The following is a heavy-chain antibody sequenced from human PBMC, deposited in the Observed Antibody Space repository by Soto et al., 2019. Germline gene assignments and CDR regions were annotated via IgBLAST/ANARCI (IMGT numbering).Heavy chain of an antibody. CDR2: INPNGGGT. D-gene: IGHD1-26*01. CDR3: AREVGATDLFYFDY. V-gene: IGHV1-2*02. CDR1: GYTFTGYY. Sequence: ASVKVSCKASGYTFTGYYMHWVRQAPGQGLEWMGWINPNGGGTSYAQKFQGRVTMTRDTSTSTAYMELSSLRSEDTAVYYCAREVGATDLFYFDYWGQGTLVTVSS. J-gene: IGHJ4*02.